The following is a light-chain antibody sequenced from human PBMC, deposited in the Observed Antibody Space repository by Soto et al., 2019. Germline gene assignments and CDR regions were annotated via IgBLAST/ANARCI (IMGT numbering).Light chain of an antibody. V-gene: IGKV3-20*01. CDR2: GAS. CDR3: KKYGSSPET. CDR1: QSVSSSY. J-gene: IGKJ1*01. Sequence: EIVSTQSPGTLSLSPGERATLSCRASQSVSSSYLAWYQQKPGQAPRLLIYGASSRATGIPDRFSGSGSGTDFTLTISRLEPEDFAVYYCKKYGSSPETFGQGTKVDIK.